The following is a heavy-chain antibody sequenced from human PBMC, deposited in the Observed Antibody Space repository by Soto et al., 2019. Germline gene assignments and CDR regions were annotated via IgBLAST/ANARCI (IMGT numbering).Heavy chain of an antibody. CDR1: GFTFGNYG. CDR3: AKAGGAHKFPLGY. Sequence: QVQLVESGGGVVPPGRSLRLSCAGSGFTFGNYGMHWLRQAPGKGLEWLTVISYDGGDRYYADSVKGRFGISRGNSKKTLLRQMNSPRLEDLAMYYCAKAGGAHKFPLGYWGQGIQVTVSS. V-gene: IGHV3-30*18. CDR2: ISYDGGDR. J-gene: IGHJ4*02. D-gene: IGHD2-21*01.